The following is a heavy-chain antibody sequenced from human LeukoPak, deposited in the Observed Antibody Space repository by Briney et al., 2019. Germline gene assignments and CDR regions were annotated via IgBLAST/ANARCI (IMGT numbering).Heavy chain of an antibody. V-gene: IGHV3-64D*06. CDR1: GFTFSWYG. Sequence: GSLSLSCLGSGFTFSWYGMNWVRQAPGRGLEYVSAISKNGGNTYYVDSVKGRFTISRDNSKNTLCLQMNSLRVEDTAVYFCVKDLSDRDVDYWGQGTLVTVSS. CDR3: VKDLSDRDVDY. CDR2: ISKNGGNT. D-gene: IGHD2-21*02. J-gene: IGHJ4*02.